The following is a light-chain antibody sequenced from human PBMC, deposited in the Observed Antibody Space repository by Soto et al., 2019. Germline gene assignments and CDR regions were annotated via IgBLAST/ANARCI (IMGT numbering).Light chain of an antibody. CDR1: RTISTN. J-gene: IGKJ4*01. CDR3: QQYNNWPPAT. V-gene: IGKV3-15*01. Sequence: EIVITQSPATLSVSPGERATLSCRASRTISTNLAWYQQKPGQAPRLLIYAASTRATGIPARFSGSGSGTGFTLTISSLQSEDFAVYYCQQYNNWPPATFGGGTKVDIK. CDR2: AAS.